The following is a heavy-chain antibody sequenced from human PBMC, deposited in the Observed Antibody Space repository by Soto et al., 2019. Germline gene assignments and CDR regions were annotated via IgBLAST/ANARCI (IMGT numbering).Heavy chain of an antibody. J-gene: IGHJ5*02. Sequence: GGSLSLSCAVSGFSFSTYAMSWVRQAPGKGLEWVSGISAGGGNTYYADSVRGRFTISRDNSKDTLYLQITSLRAEDTAFYYCAKLAEYQLVSWFDPWGQGTLVTVSS. V-gene: IGHV3-23*01. CDR1: GFSFSTYA. CDR2: ISAGGGNT. D-gene: IGHD2-2*01. CDR3: AKLAEYQLVSWFDP.